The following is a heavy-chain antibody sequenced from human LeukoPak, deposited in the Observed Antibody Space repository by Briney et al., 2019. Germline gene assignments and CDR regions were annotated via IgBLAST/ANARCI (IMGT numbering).Heavy chain of an antibody. CDR1: GFTFSNYA. CDR2: IGGSGGST. J-gene: IGHJ3*01. Sequence: PGGSLRLSCAASGFTFSNYAMSWIRLAPGKGLEWVSTIGGSGGSTYYADSVKGRFTISRDNSKNTLYVQINSRRAEDTAIYYCAKGDGYDLRGLAFDVWGQGTMVTVSP. CDR3: AKGDGYDLRGLAFDV. D-gene: IGHD5-24*01. V-gene: IGHV3-23*01.